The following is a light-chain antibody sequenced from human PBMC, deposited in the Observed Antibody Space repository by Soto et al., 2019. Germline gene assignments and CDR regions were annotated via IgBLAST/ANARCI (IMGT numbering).Light chain of an antibody. Sequence: QSALTQPRSVSGSPGQSVTISCTGTSSDAGGYNYVSWYQQHPGKAPKFMIYDVSKRPSGVPDRFSGSKSGNTASLTISGLQAEDEADYYCCSYAGSYKGYVFGTGTKVTVL. CDR1: SSDAGGYNY. CDR2: DVS. V-gene: IGLV2-11*01. CDR3: CSYAGSYKGYV. J-gene: IGLJ1*01.